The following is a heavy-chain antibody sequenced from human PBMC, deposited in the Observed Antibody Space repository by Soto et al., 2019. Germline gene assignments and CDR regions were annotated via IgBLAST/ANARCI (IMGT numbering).Heavy chain of an antibody. Sequence: EVQLAESGGGLVQPGGSLRLSCAASGFTFSDYNMNWVRQAPGKGLEWLSYISSNSRTKYYGDSVKGRFTISRDNAKNSLFLQMSSLRDEDTALYYCARDGGGGDRSDYWGQGTLVTVSS. CDR2: ISSNSRTK. V-gene: IGHV3-48*02. CDR3: ARDGGGGDRSDY. CDR1: GFTFSDYN. D-gene: IGHD2-21*02. J-gene: IGHJ4*02.